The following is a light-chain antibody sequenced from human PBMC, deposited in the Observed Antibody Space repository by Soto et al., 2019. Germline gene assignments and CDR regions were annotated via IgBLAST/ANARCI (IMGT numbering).Light chain of an antibody. CDR3: SSYTSSSTLVV. V-gene: IGLV2-14*01. J-gene: IGLJ2*01. Sequence: QSALTQPASVSGSPGQSITISCTGTSIDVGGYNYVSWYQQHPGKDPKLMIYDVSNRPSGVSNRFSGSKSGNTASLTISGLQAEDEADYYCSSYTSSSTLVVFGGGTKLTVL. CDR2: DVS. CDR1: SIDVGGYNY.